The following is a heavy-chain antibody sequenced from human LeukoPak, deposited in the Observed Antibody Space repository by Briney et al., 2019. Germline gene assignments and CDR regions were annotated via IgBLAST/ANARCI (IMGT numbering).Heavy chain of an antibody. D-gene: IGHD1-26*01. J-gene: IGHJ4*02. CDR2: ISTSGTT. Sequence: SETLSLXCTVSGGSVTTYYWSWIRQSAGKGLEWIGHISTSGTTTYSPSLKSRVTMSVDTSKNQFSLKLTSVTAADTAVYYCAREATVVGATIIWGQGTLVTVSS. CDR1: GGSVTTYY. CDR3: AREATVVGATII. V-gene: IGHV4-4*07.